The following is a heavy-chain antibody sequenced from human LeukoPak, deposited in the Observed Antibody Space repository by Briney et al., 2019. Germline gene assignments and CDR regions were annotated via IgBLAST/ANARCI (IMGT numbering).Heavy chain of an antibody. CDR1: GGSFSGYY. CDR2: IYHSGST. CDR3: ARGIRGVTPYYYYGMDV. D-gene: IGHD3-10*01. Sequence: NPSETLSLTCAVYGGSFSGYYWSWIRQPPGKGLEWIGEIYHSGSTNYNPSLKSRVTISVDKSKNQFSLKLSSVTAADTAVYYCARGIRGVTPYYYYGMDVWGQGTTVTVSS. V-gene: IGHV4-34*01. J-gene: IGHJ6*02.